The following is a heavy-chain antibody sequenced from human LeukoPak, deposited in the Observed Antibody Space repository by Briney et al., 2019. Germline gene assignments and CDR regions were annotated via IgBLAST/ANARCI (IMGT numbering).Heavy chain of an antibody. CDR3: ARPYYDSSGYYSRGEYYFDY. CDR1: GFTFSDYY. V-gene: IGHV3-11*04. Sequence: GGSLRLSCAASGFTFSDYYMSWIRQAPGKGLEWVSYISSSGSTIYYADSVKGRFTISRDNAKNSLYLQMNSLRAEDTAVYYCARPYYDSSGYYSRGEYYFDYWGQGTLVTVSS. D-gene: IGHD3-22*01. CDR2: ISSSGSTI. J-gene: IGHJ4*02.